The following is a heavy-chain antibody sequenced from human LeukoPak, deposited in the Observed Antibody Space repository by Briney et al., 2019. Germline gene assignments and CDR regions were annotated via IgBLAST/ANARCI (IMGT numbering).Heavy chain of an antibody. CDR3: ARLHSLAHYFDY. J-gene: IGHJ4*02. CDR1: GGSFSGYY. Sequence: SETLSLTCAVYGGSFSGYYWSWIRQPPGKGLEWIGEINHSGSTNYNPSLKSRVSISVDTSKNQFSLKVSSVTAADTALYYCARLHSLAHYFDYWGQGTLVTVSS. V-gene: IGHV4-34*01. CDR2: INHSGST. D-gene: IGHD2-21*01.